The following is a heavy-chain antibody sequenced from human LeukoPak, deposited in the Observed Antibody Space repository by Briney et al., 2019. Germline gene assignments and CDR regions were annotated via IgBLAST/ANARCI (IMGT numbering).Heavy chain of an antibody. J-gene: IGHJ4*02. V-gene: IGHV3-30*04. CDR3: AREKHSRIFGEVIRSPLRNYFDY. Sequence: TGGSLRLSCAASGFTFSSYAMHWVRQAPGKGLEWVAVISYDGSNKYYADSVKGRFTVSSDKSKNTLYLQMNSLRAEDTAVYYCAREKHSRIFGEVIRSPLRNYFDYWGQGILVTVSS. CDR2: ISYDGSNK. D-gene: IGHD3-3*01. CDR1: GFTFSSYA.